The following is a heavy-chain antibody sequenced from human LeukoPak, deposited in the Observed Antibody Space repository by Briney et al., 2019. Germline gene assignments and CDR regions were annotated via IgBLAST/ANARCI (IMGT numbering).Heavy chain of an antibody. CDR2: IYTSGST. J-gene: IGHJ3*02. V-gene: IGHV4-61*02. CDR1: GGSISSGSYY. Sequence: SQTLSLTCTVSGGSISSGSYYWSWIRQPAGKGLEWIGRIYTSGSTNYNPSLKSRVTISVDTSKNQFSLKLSSVTAADTAVYYCASGKWELDAFDIWGQGTMVTVS. D-gene: IGHD1-26*01. CDR3: ASGKWELDAFDI.